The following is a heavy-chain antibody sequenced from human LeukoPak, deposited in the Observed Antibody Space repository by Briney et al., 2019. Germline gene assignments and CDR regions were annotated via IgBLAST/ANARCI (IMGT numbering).Heavy chain of an antibody. J-gene: IGHJ3*02. V-gene: IGHV3-74*03. CDR3: AKDREGHDAFAI. CDR1: GFTFANYS. CDR2: IDTDGTAT. Sequence: GGSLRLSCAASGFTFANYSMHWVRQAPGKGLVWVSRIDTDGTATTYADSVKGRFTISRDNSKNTLYLQMNSLRAEDTAVYYCAKDREGHDAFAIWGQGTRVPVSS.